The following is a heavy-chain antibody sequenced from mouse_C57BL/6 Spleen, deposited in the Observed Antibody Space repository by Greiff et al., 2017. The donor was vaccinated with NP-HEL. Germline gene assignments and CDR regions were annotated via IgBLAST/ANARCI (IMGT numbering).Heavy chain of an antibody. V-gene: IGHV1-59*01. J-gene: IGHJ2*01. CDR2: IDPSDSYT. CDR3: ARSKKDYFDY. CDR1: GYTFTSYW. Sequence: QVQLQQPGAELVRPGTSVKLSCKASGYTFTSYWMHWVKQRPGQGLEWIGVIDPSDSYTNYNQKFKGKATLTVDTSSSTAYMQLSSLTSEDSAVYYCARSKKDYFDYWGQGTTLTVSS.